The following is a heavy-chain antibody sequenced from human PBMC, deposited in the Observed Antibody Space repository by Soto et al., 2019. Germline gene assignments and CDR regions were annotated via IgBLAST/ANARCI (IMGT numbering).Heavy chain of an antibody. D-gene: IGHD1-26*01. Sequence: ASVKVSCKASGYTFTSYAMHWVRQAPGQRLAWMGWINAGNGNTKYSQKLQGRVTITRDTSASTAYMELSSLRAEDTAVYYCARDPMRGATTWGQGTLVTVSS. V-gene: IGHV1-3*01. CDR2: INAGNGNT. J-gene: IGHJ4*02. CDR1: GYTFTSYA. CDR3: ARDPMRGATT.